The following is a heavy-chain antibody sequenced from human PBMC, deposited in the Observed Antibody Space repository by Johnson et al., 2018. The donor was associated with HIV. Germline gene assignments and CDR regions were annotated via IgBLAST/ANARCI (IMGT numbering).Heavy chain of an antibody. CDR1: GFTFSSYA. J-gene: IGHJ3*02. V-gene: IGHV3-23*04. CDR3: ARLRGAFDI. Sequence: VQLVESGGGLVQPGGSLRLSCAASGFTFSSYAMSWVRQAPGTGLEWVSAIGGSGGSTYYADSVKGRFTISRDNAKNSLYLQMNSLRAEDTALYYCARLRGAFDIWGQGTMVTVSS. CDR2: IGGSGGST.